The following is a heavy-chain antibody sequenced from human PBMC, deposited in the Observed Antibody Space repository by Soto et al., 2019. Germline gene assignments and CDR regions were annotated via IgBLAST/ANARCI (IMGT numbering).Heavy chain of an antibody. J-gene: IGHJ4*02. CDR3: AKDRGYWPYSFDY. D-gene: IGHD5-12*01. V-gene: IGHV3-23*01. CDR1: GFTFNSYT. Sequence: GSLRLSCAASGFTFNSYTMTWVRQAPGKRLEWVSTISNRGSSTYYADSVKGRFTISRDNSKNTLYLQMNSLRAEYTAVYYCAKDRGYWPYSFDYWGQGTLVTVSS. CDR2: ISNRGSST.